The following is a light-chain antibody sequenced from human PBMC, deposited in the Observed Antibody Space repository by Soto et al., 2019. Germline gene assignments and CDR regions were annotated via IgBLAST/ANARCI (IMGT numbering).Light chain of an antibody. J-gene: IGKJ2*01. CDR2: GAS. Sequence: IVMTQSPATLSVSPGDRATLSCRASQNINNNLAWYQQKPGQAPRLLISGASTRATGVPARFSGSGSGTEFTLTVSSLQSEDFAVYYCQQYNNWPPYTFGQGTKVDIK. CDR3: QQYNNWPPYT. V-gene: IGKV3-15*01. CDR1: QNINNN.